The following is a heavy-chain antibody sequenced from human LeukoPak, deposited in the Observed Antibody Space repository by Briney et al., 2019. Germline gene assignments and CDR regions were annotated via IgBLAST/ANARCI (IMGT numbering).Heavy chain of an antibody. CDR3: ARVLAYSSSWYGDY. CDR2: IYPVDPDT. D-gene: IGHD6-13*01. Sequence: GESLKISCKGSGYSFTTYWIGWVRQMPGKGLEWMGIIYPVDPDTRYSPSFQGQVTISADKSITTAYLQWSSLKASDTAMYYCARVLAYSSSWYGDYWGQGTLVTVSS. CDR1: GYSFTTYW. J-gene: IGHJ4*02. V-gene: IGHV5-51*01.